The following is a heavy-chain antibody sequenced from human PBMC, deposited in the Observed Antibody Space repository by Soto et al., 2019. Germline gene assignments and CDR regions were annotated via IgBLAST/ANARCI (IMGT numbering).Heavy chain of an antibody. V-gene: IGHV1-24*01. Sequence: GASVKVSCKVSGYTLTELSMHWVRQAPGKGLEWMGGFDPEDGETSYAQKFQGRVTMTRDTSTSTVYMELSSLRSEDTAVYYCARDLGCSGGSCYSVFYYYYYMDVWGKGTTVTV. CDR1: GYTLTELS. CDR3: ARDLGCSGGSCYSVFYYYYYMDV. CDR2: FDPEDGET. D-gene: IGHD2-15*01. J-gene: IGHJ6*03.